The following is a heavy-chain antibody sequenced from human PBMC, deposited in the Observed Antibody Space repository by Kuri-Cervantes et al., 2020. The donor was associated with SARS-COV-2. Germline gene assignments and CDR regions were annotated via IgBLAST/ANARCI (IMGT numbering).Heavy chain of an antibody. V-gene: IGHV4-39*07. CDR3: ARWFGELLSPYYFDY. CDR1: GGSISSSSYC. CDR2: IYYSGST. Sequence: SETLSLTCTVSGGSISSSSYCWGWIRQPPGKGLEWIGSIYYSGSTYYNPSLKSRVTISVDTSKNQFSLKLSSVTAADTAVYYCARWFGELLSPYYFDYWGQGTLVTVSS. D-gene: IGHD3-10*01. J-gene: IGHJ4*02.